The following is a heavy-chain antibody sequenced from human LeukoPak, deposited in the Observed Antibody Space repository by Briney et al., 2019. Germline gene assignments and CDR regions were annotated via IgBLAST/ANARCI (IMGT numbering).Heavy chain of an antibody. CDR3: ARDHLYSSGWYARVYYYYYGMDV. CDR2: ISYDGSNK. CDR1: GFTFSSYG. D-gene: IGHD6-19*01. J-gene: IGHJ6*02. V-gene: IGHV3-30*03. Sequence: GGSLRLSCAASGFTFSSYGMHWVRQAPGKGLEWVAVISYDGSNKYYADSVKGRFTISRDNSKNTLYLQMNSLRAEDTAVYYCARDHLYSSGWYARVYYYYYGMDVWGQGTTVTVSS.